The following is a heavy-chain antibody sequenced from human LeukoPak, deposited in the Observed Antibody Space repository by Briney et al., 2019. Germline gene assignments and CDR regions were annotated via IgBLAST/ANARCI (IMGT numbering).Heavy chain of an antibody. CDR3: ARDVVPRAYYDFWSGYQTKNWFDP. Sequence: ASVKVSCKASGYTFTSYGISWVRQAPGQGLEWMGWNSAYNGNTNYAQKLQGRVTMTTDTSTSTAYMELRSLRSDDTAVYYCARDVVPRAYYDFWSGYQTKNWFDPWGQGTLVTVSS. D-gene: IGHD3-3*01. CDR1: GYTFTSYG. J-gene: IGHJ5*02. CDR2: NSAYNGNT. V-gene: IGHV1-18*01.